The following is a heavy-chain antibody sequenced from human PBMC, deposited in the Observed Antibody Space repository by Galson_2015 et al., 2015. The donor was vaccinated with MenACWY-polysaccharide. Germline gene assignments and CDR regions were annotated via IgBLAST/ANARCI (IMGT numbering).Heavy chain of an antibody. CDR2: TYYRSKWYH. Sequence: CAISGDSVSCNSAAWNRIRQSPSRGLEWLGRTYYRSKWYHDYPVSVKSRIAINPDTSKNQFSLQLNSVTPDDTALYYCARTCPPYSRTWYECFDYWDQGTLVTVSS. CDR1: GDSVSCNSAA. CDR3: ARTCPPYSRTWYECFDY. J-gene: IGHJ4*02. D-gene: IGHD6-13*01. V-gene: IGHV6-1*01.